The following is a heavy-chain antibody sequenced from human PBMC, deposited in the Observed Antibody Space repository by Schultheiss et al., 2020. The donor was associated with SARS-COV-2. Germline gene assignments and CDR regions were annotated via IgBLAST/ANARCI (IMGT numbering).Heavy chain of an antibody. Sequence: GGSLRLSCAASGFTFSNYGMHWVRQAPGKGLEWVAVIWYDGSNEYYADSVKGRFTISRDNAKNSLYLQMNSLRAEDTAVYYCAKPDVVSVLITRIDAFDIWGQGTMVTVAS. V-gene: IGHV3-33*03. J-gene: IGHJ3*02. CDR2: IWYDGSNE. D-gene: IGHD3-22*01. CDR1: GFTFSNYG. CDR3: AKPDVVSVLITRIDAFDI.